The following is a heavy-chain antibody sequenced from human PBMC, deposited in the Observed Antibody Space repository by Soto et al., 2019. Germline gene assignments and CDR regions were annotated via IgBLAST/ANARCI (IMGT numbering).Heavy chain of an antibody. V-gene: IGHV3-30*03. CDR2: ISYDGSNK. J-gene: IGHJ6*03. CDR1: GFTFSSYG. CDR3: ARQLVRNYYYYYMDV. D-gene: IGHD6-6*01. Sequence: GGSLRLSCAASGFTFSSYGMHWVRQAPGKGLEWVAVISYDGSNKYYADSVKGRFTISRDNSKNTLYLQMNSLRAEDTAVYYCARQLVRNYYYYYMDVWGKGTTVTVSS.